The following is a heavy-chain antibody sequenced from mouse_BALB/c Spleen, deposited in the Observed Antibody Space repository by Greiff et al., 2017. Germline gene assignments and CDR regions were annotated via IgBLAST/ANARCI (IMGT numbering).Heavy chain of an antibody. V-gene: IGHV14-3*02. CDR1: GFNITDTY. CDR2: IDPANGNT. D-gene: IGHD2-1*01. CDR3: ARGYGNYGGFAY. J-gene: IGHJ3*01. Sequence: VQLQQSGAELVKPGASVKLSCTASGFNITDTYMHWVKQRPEQGLEWIGRIDPANGNTKYDPKFQGKATITADTSSNTAYLQLSSLTSEDTAVYYCARGYGNYGGFAYWGQGTLVTVSA.